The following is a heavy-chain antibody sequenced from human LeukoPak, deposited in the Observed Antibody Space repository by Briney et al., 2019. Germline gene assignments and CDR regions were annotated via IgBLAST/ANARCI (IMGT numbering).Heavy chain of an antibody. V-gene: IGHV4-39*07. CDR2: IYYSGST. J-gene: IGHJ6*03. Sequence: SETLSLTCTVSGGSISSSSYYWGWIRQPPGKGLEWIGSIYYSGSTYYNPSLKSRVTISVDTSKNQFSLKLSSVTAADTAVYYCAGGDRGYMDVWGKGTTVTISS. CDR1: GGSISSSSYY. D-gene: IGHD3-10*01. CDR3: AGGDRGYMDV.